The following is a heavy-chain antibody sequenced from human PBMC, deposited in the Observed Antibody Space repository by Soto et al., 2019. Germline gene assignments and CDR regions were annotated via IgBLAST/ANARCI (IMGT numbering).Heavy chain of an antibody. CDR3: ARVGPWVPYYYDSSPYTFENWFDP. Sequence: PSETLSLTCAVSGYSISSGYYWGWLRQPPGKGLEWIGGIYHGGSTYCNPSLNSRVTLSIDMTNNHVSLILNSVTAADTAVYYCARVGPWVPYYYDSSPYTFENWFDPWGQGTLVTVSS. CDR2: IYHGGST. V-gene: IGHV4-38-2*01. CDR1: GYSISSGYY. D-gene: IGHD3-22*01. J-gene: IGHJ5*02.